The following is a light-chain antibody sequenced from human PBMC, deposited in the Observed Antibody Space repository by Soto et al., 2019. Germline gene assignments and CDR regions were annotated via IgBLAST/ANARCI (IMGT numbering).Light chain of an antibody. V-gene: IGKV1-33*01. J-gene: IGKJ4*01. Sequence: DIQMTQSPSSLSASVGDRVTITCQASQDITNYLNWYQQKPGKAPKLLIYGASNLEIGVPSRFSGSGSGADFTFTINSLQPEEIATYYCQQYDILPPTFGGGTKVEIK. CDR3: QQYDILPPT. CDR2: GAS. CDR1: QDITNY.